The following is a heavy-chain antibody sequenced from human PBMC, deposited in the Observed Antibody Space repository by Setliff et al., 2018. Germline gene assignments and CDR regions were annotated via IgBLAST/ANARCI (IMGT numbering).Heavy chain of an antibody. CDR1: GGSISSGNYY. CDR2: RYYSGST. V-gene: IGHV4-39*01. CDR3: ARHKSNGSGSYPSLYMDV. Sequence: SETLSLTCRVSGGSISSGNYYWGLIRQPPGKVLEWVATRYYSGSTYSNPSLKSRLIISVGAPDNQFAVKLSSVTAADTAVYYCARHKSNGSGSYPSLYMDVWGKGIMVTVSS. J-gene: IGHJ6*03. D-gene: IGHD3-10*01.